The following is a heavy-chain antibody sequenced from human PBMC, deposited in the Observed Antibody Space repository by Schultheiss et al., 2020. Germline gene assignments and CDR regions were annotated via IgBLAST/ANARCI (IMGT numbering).Heavy chain of an antibody. J-gene: IGHJ4*02. CDR3: AGRKGIAVAGFDY. CDR1: GFTFSSYW. D-gene: IGHD6-19*01. CDR2: INSDGSST. V-gene: IGHV3-74*01. Sequence: GESLKISCAASGFTFSSYWMHWVRQAPGKGLVWVSRINSDGSSTSYADSVKGRFTISRDNAKNTLYLQMNSLRAEDTAVYYCAGRKGIAVAGFDYWGQGTLVTVSS.